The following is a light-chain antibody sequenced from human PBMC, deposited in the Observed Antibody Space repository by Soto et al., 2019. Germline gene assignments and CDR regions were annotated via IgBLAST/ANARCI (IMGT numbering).Light chain of an antibody. Sequence: EIVMTQSPATLSVSPGERATLSCRASQSVSSNLAWYQQKPGQAPRLLIYGASTRATGIPARFSGSGSGTEFTRTITSLQSEDFAVYYWQQYNNWPPTWTFGQGTKVEIK. V-gene: IGKV3-15*01. CDR2: GAS. J-gene: IGKJ1*01. CDR3: QQYNNWPPTWT. CDR1: QSVSSN.